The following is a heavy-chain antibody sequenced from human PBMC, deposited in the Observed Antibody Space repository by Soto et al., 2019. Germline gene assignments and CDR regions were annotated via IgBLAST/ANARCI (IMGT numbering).Heavy chain of an antibody. CDR3: ARMATFGSLNWFDT. Sequence: ASVKVSCTASGYSFTNNDVTWVRQATGQGLEWMGWMNPGSGDTGYAQKFQGRVTMTRDISIATAYMELSSLRSDDTAIYYCARMATFGSLNWFDTWGQGTLVTVSS. CDR2: MNPGSGDT. V-gene: IGHV1-8*01. J-gene: IGHJ5*02. D-gene: IGHD3-16*01. CDR1: GYSFTNND.